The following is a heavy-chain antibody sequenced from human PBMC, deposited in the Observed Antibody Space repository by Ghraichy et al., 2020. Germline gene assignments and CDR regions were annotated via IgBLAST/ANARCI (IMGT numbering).Heavy chain of an antibody. CDR2: IYYSGST. CDR3: ASYPPYYYGSGTTQY. Sequence: SETLSLTCTVSGGSISSSSYYWGWIRQPPGKGLEWIGSIYYSGSTYYNPSLKSRVTISVDTSKNQFSLKLSSVTAADTAVYYCASYPPYYYGSGTTQYWGQGTLVTVSS. CDR1: GGSISSSSYY. J-gene: IGHJ4*02. D-gene: IGHD3-10*01. V-gene: IGHV4-39*01.